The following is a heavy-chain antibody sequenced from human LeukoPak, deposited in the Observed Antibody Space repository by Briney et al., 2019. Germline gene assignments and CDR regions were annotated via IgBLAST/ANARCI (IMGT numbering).Heavy chain of an antibody. CDR2: ISYDGSNK. J-gene: IGHJ5*02. CDR3: AKNSYDSSS. Sequence: GGSLRLSCAASGFTFSSYGMHWVRQAPGKGLEWVAVISYDGSNKYYADSVKGRFTISRDNSKNTLYLQMNSLGAEDTAVYYCAKNSYDSSSWGQGTLVTVSS. V-gene: IGHV3-30*18. D-gene: IGHD3-22*01. CDR1: GFTFSSYG.